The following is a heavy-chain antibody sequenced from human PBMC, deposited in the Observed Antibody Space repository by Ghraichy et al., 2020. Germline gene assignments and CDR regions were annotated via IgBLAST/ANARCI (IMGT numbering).Heavy chain of an antibody. D-gene: IGHD2-15*01. V-gene: IGHV3-48*02. J-gene: IGHJ5*02. CDR2: ISSSSSTI. Sequence: GGSLRLSCAASGFTFSSYSMNWVRQAPGKGLEWVSYISSSSSTIYYADSVKGRFTISRDNAKNSLYLQMNSLRDEDTAVYYCARAARPGYCSGGSCYWFDPWGQGTLVTDSS. CDR1: GFTFSSYS. CDR3: ARAARPGYCSGGSCYWFDP.